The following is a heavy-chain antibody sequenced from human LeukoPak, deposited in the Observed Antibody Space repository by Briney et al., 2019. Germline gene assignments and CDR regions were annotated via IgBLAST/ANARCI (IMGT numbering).Heavy chain of an antibody. Sequence: PGGSLRLSCAASGFTFSSYWMHWVRQVPGKGLVWVSRINTDGNSTRYADSVKGRFTISRDNAKNTLYLQMNSLGVEDTAVYYCTRTTGQRCFDCWGQGTQVTVSS. CDR3: TRTTGQRCFDC. V-gene: IGHV3-74*01. CDR2: INTDGNST. J-gene: IGHJ4*02. D-gene: IGHD4-11*01. CDR1: GFTFSSYW.